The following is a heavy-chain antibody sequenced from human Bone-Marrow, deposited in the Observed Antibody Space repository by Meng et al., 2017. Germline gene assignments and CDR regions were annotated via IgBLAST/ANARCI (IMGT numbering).Heavy chain of an antibody. CDR2: INHSGST. Sequence: QVQLQQWGAGLLKASETLSLTCAVYGGSFSGYYWSWIRQPPGKGLEWIGEINHSGSTNYNPSLRSRVTRSVDTSKKQVSLKLSSVTAADTAVYYCARTRGYSYGYYGYWGQGTLVTVSS. J-gene: IGHJ4*02. CDR3: ARTRGYSYGYYGY. D-gene: IGHD5-18*01. CDR1: GGSFSGYY. V-gene: IGHV4-34*01.